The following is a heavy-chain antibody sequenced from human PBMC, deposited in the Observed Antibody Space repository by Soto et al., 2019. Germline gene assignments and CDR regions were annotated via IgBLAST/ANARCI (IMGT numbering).Heavy chain of an antibody. V-gene: IGHV3-53*04. CDR2: IYSGGST. Sequence: EVQLVESGGGLVQPGGSLRLSCAVSGLTVSSNYMSWVRQAPGEGLEWGAVIYSGGSTFYADSVKGRFTISRDSSKNTLYLQMNSLRAEDTAVYYCTRGPYGTGGDYYYGMDVWGQGTTVTVSS. CDR3: TRGPYGTGGDYYYGMDV. J-gene: IGHJ6*02. D-gene: IGHD3-10*01. CDR1: GLTVSSNY.